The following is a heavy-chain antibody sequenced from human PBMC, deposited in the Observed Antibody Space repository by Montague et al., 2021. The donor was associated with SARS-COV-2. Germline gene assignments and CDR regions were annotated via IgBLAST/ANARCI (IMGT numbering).Heavy chain of an antibody. V-gene: IGHV1-24*01. CDR3: ATESILGVVIYAFAF. CDR1: GYTLSEVP. Sequence: SVTVSCKASGYTLSEVPIHWVRQAPGEGLEWMGSFDPEHGETLYTQKFQGRVTMTEDPSTETAYLELSNLISDDTAIYYCATESILGVVIYAFAFWGQGTLVTVSS. D-gene: IGHD3-3*02. CDR2: FDPEHGET. J-gene: IGHJ3*01.